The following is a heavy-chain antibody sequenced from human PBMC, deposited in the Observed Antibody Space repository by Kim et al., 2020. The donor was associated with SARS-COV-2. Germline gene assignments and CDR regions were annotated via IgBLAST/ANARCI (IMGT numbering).Heavy chain of an antibody. Sequence: GGSLRLSCAASGFTFSGSAMHWVRQASGKGLEWVGRIRSKANSYATAYAASVKGRFTISRDDSKNTAYLQMNSLKTEDTAVYYCTRRVKDTAMVPYYYYGMDVWGQGTTVTVSS. D-gene: IGHD5-18*01. CDR3: TRRVKDTAMVPYYYYGMDV. CDR1: GFTFSGSA. CDR2: IRSKANSYAT. V-gene: IGHV3-73*01. J-gene: IGHJ6*02.